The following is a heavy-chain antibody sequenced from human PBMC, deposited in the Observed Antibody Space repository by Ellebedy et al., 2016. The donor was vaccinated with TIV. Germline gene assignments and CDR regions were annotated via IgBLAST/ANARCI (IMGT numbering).Heavy chain of an antibody. CDR2: ISLDGGHE. CDR3: ASEIVGTTDFDY. Sequence: GESLKISCAASGFTFRDHAMHWVRQAPGTGPEWVAAISLDGGHEYYADPVKGRFTISRDNSKNTVDLQMNSLRADDTAVYYCASEIVGTTDFDYWGQGTLVTVSS. V-gene: IGHV3-30*04. D-gene: IGHD1-26*01. J-gene: IGHJ4*02. CDR1: GFTFRDHA.